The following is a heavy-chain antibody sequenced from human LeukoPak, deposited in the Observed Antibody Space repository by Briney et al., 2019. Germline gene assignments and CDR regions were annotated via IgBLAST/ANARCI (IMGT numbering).Heavy chain of an antibody. CDR3: ARGGDYGDLRYFDY. D-gene: IGHD4-17*01. CDR1: GGSLSGYY. Sequence: SETLSLTCAVYGGSLSGYYWSWIRQPPGKGLEWIGEINHSGSTNYNPSLKSRVTISVDTSKNQLSLKLSSMTAADTAVYYCARGGDYGDLRYFDYWGQGTLVTVSS. CDR2: INHSGST. J-gene: IGHJ4*02. V-gene: IGHV4-34*01.